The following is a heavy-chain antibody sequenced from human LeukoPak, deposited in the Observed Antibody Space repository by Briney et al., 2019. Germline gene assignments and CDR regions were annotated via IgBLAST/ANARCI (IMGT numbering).Heavy chain of an antibody. CDR1: GFTFSSYA. Sequence: GGSLGLSCAASGFTFSSYAMSWVRQAPGKGLEWVSAISGSGGSTYYADSVKGRFTISRDNSKNTLYLQMNSLRAEDTAVYYCAKNGYDFWSGYYYWGQGTLVTVSS. J-gene: IGHJ4*02. D-gene: IGHD3-3*01. CDR2: ISGSGGST. CDR3: AKNGYDFWSGYYY. V-gene: IGHV3-23*01.